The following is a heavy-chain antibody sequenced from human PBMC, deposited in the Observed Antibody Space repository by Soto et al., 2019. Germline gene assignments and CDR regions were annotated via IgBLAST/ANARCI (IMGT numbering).Heavy chain of an antibody. CDR3: ASDPGYSYGNT. CDR1: GYTLTIYA. J-gene: IGHJ5*02. D-gene: IGHD5-18*01. CDR2: INTVTGDT. Sequence: SSVKVSCKASGYTLTIYALYWVRQAPGQRPECVGWINTVTGDTHISQKFQGRVTLTRDTFANTAYMEVTSLTAEDTAVYYCASDPGYSYGNTWAQGTLVIVSS. V-gene: IGHV1-3*04.